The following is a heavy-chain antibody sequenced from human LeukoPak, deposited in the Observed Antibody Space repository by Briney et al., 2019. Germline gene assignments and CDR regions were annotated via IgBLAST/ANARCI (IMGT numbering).Heavy chain of an antibody. Sequence: ASVKVSCKASGYTFTSYDINWVRQATGQGLEWMGWMNPNSGGTNYAQKFQGRVTMTRDTSISTAYMELSRLRSDDTAVYYCAGRLYGLKQDYWGQGTLVTVSS. D-gene: IGHD2-8*01. CDR3: AGRLYGLKQDY. CDR2: MNPNSGGT. J-gene: IGHJ4*02. CDR1: GYTFTSYD. V-gene: IGHV1-2*02.